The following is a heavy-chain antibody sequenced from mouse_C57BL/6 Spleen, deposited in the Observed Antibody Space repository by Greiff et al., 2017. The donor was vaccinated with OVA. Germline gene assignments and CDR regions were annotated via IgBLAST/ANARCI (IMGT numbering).Heavy chain of an antibody. D-gene: IGHD1-1*01. V-gene: IGHV3-6*01. Sequence: EVKLQESGPGLVKPSQSLSLTCSVSGYSITSGYYWNWIRQFPGTKLEWMGFISYDGSNNYNPSLKNRISITRDTSKNQYFLKLNSVTTEDTATYYCARDRNYGSGDYWGQGTTLTVSS. CDR2: ISYDGSN. J-gene: IGHJ2*01. CDR3: ARDRNYGSGDY. CDR1: GYSITSGYY.